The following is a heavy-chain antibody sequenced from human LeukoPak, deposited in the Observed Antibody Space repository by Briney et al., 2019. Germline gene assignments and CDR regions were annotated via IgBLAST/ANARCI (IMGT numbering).Heavy chain of an antibody. V-gene: IGHV4-34*01. CDR1: GGSFSGYY. Sequence: SETLSLTCAVYGGSFSGYYWSWIRQPPGKGLEWIGEINHSGSTNYNPSLKSRVTISVDTPKNQFSLKLSSVTAADTAVYYCARTADDAFDIWGQGTMVTVSS. CDR3: ARTADDAFDI. CDR2: INHSGST. J-gene: IGHJ3*02.